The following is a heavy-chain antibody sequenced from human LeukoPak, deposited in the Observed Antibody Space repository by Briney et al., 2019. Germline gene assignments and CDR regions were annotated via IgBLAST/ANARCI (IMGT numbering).Heavy chain of an antibody. J-gene: IGHJ6*02. CDR2: IYSGGNT. Sequence: GGSLRLSCAAAEFSVSSNHMTWVRQAPGKGLECVSVIYSGGNTDYADSVKGRFTISRDNSRNTLYLQMNSLRTEDTALYYCTRATDPSKGMDVWGQGTTVTVSS. D-gene: IGHD4-11*01. CDR1: EFSVSSNH. CDR3: TRATDPSKGMDV. V-gene: IGHV3-53*01.